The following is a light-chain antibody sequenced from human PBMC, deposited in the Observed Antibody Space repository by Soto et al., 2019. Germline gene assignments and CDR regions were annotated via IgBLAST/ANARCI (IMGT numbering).Light chain of an antibody. V-gene: IGKV3-15*01. CDR2: ETS. Sequence: EIVMTQSPATLSVSPGERATLSCRASQTVGSNLAWYQQKPGQAPRLLISETSNRATDIPDRFSGSGSGAEFTLTISRLQSEDFAVYYCQQNSDWPWTFGQGTKVEIK. CDR3: QQNSDWPWT. J-gene: IGKJ1*01. CDR1: QTVGSN.